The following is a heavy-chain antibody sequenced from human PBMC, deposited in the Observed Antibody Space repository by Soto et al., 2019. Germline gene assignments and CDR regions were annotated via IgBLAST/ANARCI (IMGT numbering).Heavy chain of an antibody. Sequence: ASVKVSCKASGFSFSDYFMHCVRQAPGQGLERMGIINPSGDSRNYAQKFQGRVTITRDTSTSTVYMDLSSLRYEDTAVYYCARDNSQNYGTPAASSWLHPWGQGTQVTVA. D-gene: IGHD2-15*01. V-gene: IGHV1-46*01. CDR1: GFSFSDYF. CDR3: ARDNSQNYGTPAASSWLHP. CDR2: INPSGDSR. J-gene: IGHJ5*02.